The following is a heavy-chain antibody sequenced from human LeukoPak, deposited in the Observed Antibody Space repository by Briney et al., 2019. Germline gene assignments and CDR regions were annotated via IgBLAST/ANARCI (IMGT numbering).Heavy chain of an antibody. J-gene: IGHJ4*02. CDR1: GGSISSSSYY. CDR2: IYYSGST. Sequence: PSETLSLTCTVSGGSISSSSYYWGWIRQPPGKGLEWIGYIYYSGSTNYNPSLKSRVTISVDTSKNQFSLKLSSVTAADTAVYYCARSYYDILTGYYRVFDYWGQGTLVTVSS. CDR3: ARSYYDILTGYYRVFDY. D-gene: IGHD3-9*01. V-gene: IGHV4-61*05.